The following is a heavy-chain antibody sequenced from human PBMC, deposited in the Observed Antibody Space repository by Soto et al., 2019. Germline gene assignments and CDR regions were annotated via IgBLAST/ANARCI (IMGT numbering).Heavy chain of an antibody. CDR2: ISSSGSTI. V-gene: IGHV3-11*01. CDR3: WARSGDSDYYGMDV. D-gene: IGHD7-27*01. J-gene: IGHJ6*02. Sequence: GGSLRLSCAASGFTFSDYYMSWIRQAPGKGLEWVSYISSSGSTIYYADSVKGRFTISRDNAKNSLYLQMNSLRAEDTAVYYCWARSGDSDYYGMDVWGQGTTVTVSS. CDR1: GFTFSDYY.